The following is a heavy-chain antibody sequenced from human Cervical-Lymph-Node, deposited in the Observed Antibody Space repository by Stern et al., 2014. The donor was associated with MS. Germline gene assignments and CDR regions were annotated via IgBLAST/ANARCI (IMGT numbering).Heavy chain of an antibody. Sequence: QMQLVQSGPEVKKPGTSVKVSCKASGFTFTSSAVQWVRQARGQRLEWIGWIGGGSGNTNYAQKFQERVTITRDMSTSTAYMELSSLRSEDTAVYYCAADGYYYDSSGYSIAFDIWGQGTMVTVSS. CDR2: IGGGSGNT. D-gene: IGHD3-22*01. CDR1: GFTFTSSA. J-gene: IGHJ3*02. V-gene: IGHV1-58*01. CDR3: AADGYYYDSSGYSIAFDI.